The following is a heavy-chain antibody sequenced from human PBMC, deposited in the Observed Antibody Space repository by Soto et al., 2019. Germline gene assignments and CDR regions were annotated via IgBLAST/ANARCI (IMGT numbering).Heavy chain of an antibody. CDR1: GFTFSSYG. CDR2: IWYDGSNK. D-gene: IGHD5-12*01. Sequence: PGGSLRLSCAASGFTFSSYGMHWVRQAPGKGLEWVAVIWYDGSNKYYADSVKGRFTISRDNSKNTLYLQMNSLRAEDTAVYYCARDVEMATTLYYYYYYGMDVWGQGTTVTVSS. V-gene: IGHV3-33*01. J-gene: IGHJ6*02. CDR3: ARDVEMATTLYYYYYYGMDV.